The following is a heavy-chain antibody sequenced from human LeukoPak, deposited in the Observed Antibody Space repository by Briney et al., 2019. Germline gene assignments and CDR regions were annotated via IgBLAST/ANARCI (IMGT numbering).Heavy chain of an antibody. J-gene: IGHJ4*02. CDR2: INHSGST. CDR3: ARGAFRRLDY. D-gene: IGHD3-3*02. V-gene: IGHV4-34*01. Sequence: LEWIGEINHSGSTNYNPSLKSRVTISVDTSKNQFSLKLSSVTAADTAVYYCARGAFRRLDYWGQGTLVTVSS.